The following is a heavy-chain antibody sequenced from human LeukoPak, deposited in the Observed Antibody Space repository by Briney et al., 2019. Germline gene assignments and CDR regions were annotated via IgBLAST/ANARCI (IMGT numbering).Heavy chain of an antibody. CDR1: GGSISSSSYY. V-gene: IGHV4-39*01. Sequence: SETLSLTCTVCGGSISSSSYYWGWIRQPPGKGLEWIGSIYYSGSTYYNPSLKSRVTISVDTSKTQFSLKLSSVTAADTAVYYSASRPPYYYDSSGYYYQGDYWGQGTLVTVSS. D-gene: IGHD3-22*01. J-gene: IGHJ4*02. CDR3: ASRPPYYYDSSGYYYQGDY. CDR2: IYYSGST.